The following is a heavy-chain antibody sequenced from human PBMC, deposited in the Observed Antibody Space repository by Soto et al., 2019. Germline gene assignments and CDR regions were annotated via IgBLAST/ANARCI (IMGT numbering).Heavy chain of an antibody. Sequence: PSQTLSLTCAISGDSVSSNSAAWNWIRQSPSRGLEWLGRTYYRSRSYNDYAVSVKSRITINPDTSKNQFSLHLNSVTPEDTAVYYCARVSLDFWSGYSLFSYFDYWGQGTLVTVSS. J-gene: IGHJ4*02. CDR1: GDSVSSNSAA. CDR3: ARVSLDFWSGYSLFSYFDY. V-gene: IGHV6-1*01. D-gene: IGHD3-3*01. CDR2: TYYRSRSYN.